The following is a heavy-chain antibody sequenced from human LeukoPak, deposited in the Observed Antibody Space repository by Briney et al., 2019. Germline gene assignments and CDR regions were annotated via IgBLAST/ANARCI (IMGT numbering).Heavy chain of an antibody. J-gene: IGHJ2*01. D-gene: IGHD4-17*01. Sequence: SETLSLTCTVSGGSISSGGYYWSWIRQPPGKGLEWIGYIYHSGSTYYNPSLKSRVTISVDTSKNQFSLKLSSVTAADTAVYYCASAVNPSYFDLWGRGTLSLSPQ. CDR1: GGSISSGGYY. CDR2: IYHSGST. V-gene: IGHV4-30-2*01. CDR3: ASAVNPSYFDL.